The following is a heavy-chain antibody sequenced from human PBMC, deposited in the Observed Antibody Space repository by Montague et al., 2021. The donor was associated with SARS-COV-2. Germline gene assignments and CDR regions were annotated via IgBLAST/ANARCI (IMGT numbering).Heavy chain of an antibody. CDR1: GASVGSSD. Sequence: SETLSLTCTVSGASVGSSDWGWIRQSPGKGLEWIGYFYSVWSTDYNPSLKSRATISRDTSKNQFSLKVRSVTAADTAVYYCARETMTADAFDVWGQGTMVTVSP. J-gene: IGHJ3*01. CDR3: ARETMTADAFDV. CDR2: FYSVWST. V-gene: IGHV4-59*02. D-gene: IGHD1-14*01.